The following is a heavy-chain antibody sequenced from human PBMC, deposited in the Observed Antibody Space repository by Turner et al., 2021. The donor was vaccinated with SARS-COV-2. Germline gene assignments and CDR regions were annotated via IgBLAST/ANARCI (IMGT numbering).Heavy chain of an antibody. J-gene: IGHJ4*02. CDR2: FDPEDVKT. D-gene: IGHD2-21*02. Sequence: QVQLVQSGAEVKKPGASGKVSCKVSGYTLTELSMHWVRQAPGKGLECMGGFDPEDVKTIYAQKFQGRVTMTEDTSTDTAYMELSSLRSEDTAVYYCATGYAYCGGDCSIDYWGQGTLVTVSS. CDR3: ATGYAYCGGDCSIDY. CDR1: GYTLTELS. V-gene: IGHV1-24*01.